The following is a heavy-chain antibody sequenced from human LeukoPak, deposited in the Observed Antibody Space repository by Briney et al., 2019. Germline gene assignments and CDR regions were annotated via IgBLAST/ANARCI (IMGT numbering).Heavy chain of an antibody. CDR2: IYSGGTT. V-gene: IGHV3-53*01. CDR1: GFTFNSYA. J-gene: IGHJ4*02. CDR3: ARDSGGIAATAVSAY. Sequence: GGSLRLSCAASGFTFNSYAMSWVRQAPGKGLEWVSVIYSGGTTYYADSVKGRFTISRDNSKNTLYLQMNSLRAEDTAVYYCARDSGGIAATAVSAYWGQGTLVTVSS. D-gene: IGHD6-13*01.